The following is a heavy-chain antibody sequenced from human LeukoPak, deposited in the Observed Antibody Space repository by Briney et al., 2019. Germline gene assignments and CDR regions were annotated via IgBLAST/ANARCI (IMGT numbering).Heavy chain of an antibody. J-gene: IGHJ4*02. D-gene: IGHD6-19*01. V-gene: IGHV3-23*01. CDR2: ISGSGGST. CDR1: EFTFSAYA. CDR3: AKAYSSGGPGHYFDY. Sequence: PGGSLRLSCAASEFTFSAYAMNWVRQAPGKGLEWVSTISGSGGSTYYADSVKGRFTISRDNSKNTLHLQMNSLRAEDTAVYYCAKAYSSGGPGHYFDYWGQGTLVTVSS.